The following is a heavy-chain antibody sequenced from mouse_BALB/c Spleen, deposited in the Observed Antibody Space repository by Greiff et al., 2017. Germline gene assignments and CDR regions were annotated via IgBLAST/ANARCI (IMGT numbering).Heavy chain of an antibody. CDR2: IWAGGST. CDR1: GFSLTSYG. J-gene: IGHJ4*01. CDR3: ARDKDGNYFYAMDY. V-gene: IGHV2-9*02. D-gene: IGHD2-1*01. Sequence: VKLVESGPGLVAPSQSLSITCTVSGFSLTSYGVHWVRQPPGKGLEWLGVIWAGGSTNYNSALMSRLSISKDNSKSQVFLKMNSLQTDDTAMYYCARDKDGNYFYAMDYWGQGTSVTVSS.